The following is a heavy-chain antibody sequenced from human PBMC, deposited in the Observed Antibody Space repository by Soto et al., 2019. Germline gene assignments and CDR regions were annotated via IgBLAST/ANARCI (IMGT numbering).Heavy chain of an antibody. Sequence: SETLSLTCTVSGGSISSGGYYWSWIRQHPGKGLEWIGYIYYSGSTYYNPSLKSRVTISVDTSKNQFSLKLSSVTAADTAVYYCARTFWSGYYNRYYFDYWGQGTLVTVSS. J-gene: IGHJ4*02. D-gene: IGHD3-3*01. CDR2: IYYSGST. CDR1: GGSISSGGYY. CDR3: ARTFWSGYYNRYYFDY. V-gene: IGHV4-31*03.